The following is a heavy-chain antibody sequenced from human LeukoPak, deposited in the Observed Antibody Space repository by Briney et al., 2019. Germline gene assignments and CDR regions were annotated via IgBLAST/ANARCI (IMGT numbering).Heavy chain of an antibody. D-gene: IGHD6-13*01. CDR2: ISWNSGSI. CDR3: AKDMWGPIAAAGFDY. V-gene: IGHV3-9*01. CDR1: GFIFDDYA. J-gene: IGHJ4*02. Sequence: GGSLRLSCEASGFIFDDYAMHWVRQAPGKGLEWVSGISWNSGSIGYADSVKGRFTISRDNAKNSLYLQMNSLRAEDTALYYCAKDMWGPIAAAGFDYWGQGTLVTVSS.